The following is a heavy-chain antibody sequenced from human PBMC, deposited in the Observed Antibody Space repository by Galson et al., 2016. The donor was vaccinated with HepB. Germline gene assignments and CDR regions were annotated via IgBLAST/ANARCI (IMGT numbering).Heavy chain of an antibody. J-gene: IGHJ4*02. CDR2: ISGTGDNP. CDR1: GSGFRAYG. D-gene: IGHD1-26*01. CDR3: AIGAMGATWRN. Sequence: SLRLSCAVSGSGFRAYGMSWVRQAPGEGLEWVSDISGTGDNPHYAESVKGRLTMSRDNSKDIVYLEMNNLRVDDTAVYYCAIGAMGATWRNWGQGTLVTVSS. V-gene: IGHV3-23*01.